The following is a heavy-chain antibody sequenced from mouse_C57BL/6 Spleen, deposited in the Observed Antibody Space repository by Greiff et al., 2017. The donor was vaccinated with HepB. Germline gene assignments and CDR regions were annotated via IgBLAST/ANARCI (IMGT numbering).Heavy chain of an antibody. CDR2: IWTGGGT. Sequence: QRVESGPGLVAPSQSLSITCTVSGFSLTSYAISWVRQPPGKGLEWLGVIWTGGGTNYNSALKSRLSISKDNSKSQVFLKMNSLQTDDTARYYCARFLLIYGSYYFDYWGQGTTLTVSS. CDR3: ARFLLIYGSYYFDY. V-gene: IGHV2-9-1*01. D-gene: IGHD1-1*01. J-gene: IGHJ2*01. CDR1: GFSLTSYA.